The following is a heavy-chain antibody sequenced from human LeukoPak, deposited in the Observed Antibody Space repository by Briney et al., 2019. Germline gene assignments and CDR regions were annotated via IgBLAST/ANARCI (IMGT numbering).Heavy chain of an antibody. V-gene: IGHV3-7*01. CDR1: GFTFSSYW. Sequence: TGGSLRLSCAASGFTFSSYWMSWVRQAPGKGLEWVANIKQDGSEKYYVDSLKGRFTISRDNAKSSLYLQMSSLRAEDTAVYYCAREGYSSSLNSYYSYMDVWGKGTTVTVSS. CDR2: IKQDGSEK. J-gene: IGHJ6*03. D-gene: IGHD6-6*01. CDR3: AREGYSSSLNSYYSYMDV.